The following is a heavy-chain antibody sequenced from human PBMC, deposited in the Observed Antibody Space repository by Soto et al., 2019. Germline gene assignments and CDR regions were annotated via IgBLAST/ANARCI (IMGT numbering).Heavy chain of an antibody. CDR2: ISYDGSNK. CDR3: AKDFLFSGSYVLDYYYYYGMDV. Sequence: GGSLRLSCAASGFTFSSYGMHWVRQAPGKGLEWVAVISYDGSNKYYADSVKGRFTISRDNSKNTLYLQMNSLRAEDTAVYYCAKDFLFSGSYVLDYYYYYGMDVWGQGTTVTVSS. J-gene: IGHJ6*02. D-gene: IGHD3-10*01. CDR1: GFTFSSYG. V-gene: IGHV3-30*18.